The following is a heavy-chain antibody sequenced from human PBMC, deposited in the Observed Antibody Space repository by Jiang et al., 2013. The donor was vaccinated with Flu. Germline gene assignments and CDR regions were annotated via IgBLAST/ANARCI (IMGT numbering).Heavy chain of an antibody. V-gene: IGHV4-34*01. CDR1: GGSFSGYY. J-gene: IGHJ6*02. D-gene: IGHD1-26*01. Sequence: LLKPSETLSLTCAVYGGSFSGYYWSWIRQPPGKGLEWIGEINHSGSTNYNPFLKSRVTISVDTSKNQFSLKLSSVTAADTAVYYCARHGRWEQLRPYYYYGMDVWGQGTTVTVSS. CDR2: INHSGST. CDR3: ARHGRWEQLRPYYYYGMDV.